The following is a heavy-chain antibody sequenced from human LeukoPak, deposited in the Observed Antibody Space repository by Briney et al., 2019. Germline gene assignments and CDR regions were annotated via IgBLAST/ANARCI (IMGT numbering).Heavy chain of an antibody. D-gene: IGHD4-23*01. Sequence: GGSLRLSCAASGFTFSSYWMSWVRQAPGKGLEWVANIKQDGSEKYYVDSVKGRFTISRDDAKNSLYLQMNSLRAEDTAVYYCNYGGNSGAFDIWGQGTMVTASS. V-gene: IGHV3-7*01. CDR3: NYGGNSGAFDI. CDR2: IKQDGSEK. CDR1: GFTFSSYW. J-gene: IGHJ3*02.